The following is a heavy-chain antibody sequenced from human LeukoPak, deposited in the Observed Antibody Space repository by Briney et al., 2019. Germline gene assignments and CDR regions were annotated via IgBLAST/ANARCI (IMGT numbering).Heavy chain of an antibody. Sequence: ASVKVSCKASGYTFTSYGISWVRQAPGQGLEWMGWISAYNGNTNYAQKLQGRVTMTTDTSTSTAYMELRSLRSEDTAVYYCARSPEPPKKIDFDYWGQGTLVTVSS. CDR3: ARSPEPPKKIDFDY. CDR2: ISAYNGNT. V-gene: IGHV1-18*01. CDR1: GYTFTSYG. J-gene: IGHJ4*02. D-gene: IGHD1-14*01.